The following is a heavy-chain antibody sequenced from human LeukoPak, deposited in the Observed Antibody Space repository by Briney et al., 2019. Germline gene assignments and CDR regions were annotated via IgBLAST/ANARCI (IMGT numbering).Heavy chain of an antibody. Sequence: PGGSLRLSCAASGFTFSNAWMSWVRQAPGKGLEWVGRIKSKTVGGTTDYAAPVKGRFTISRDDSKNTLYLQMNSLKTEDTAVYYCTTDPSVGYCSSTSCYLPDYWGQGTLVTVSS. CDR2: IKSKTVGGTT. J-gene: IGHJ4*02. V-gene: IGHV3-15*01. CDR1: GFTFSNAW. D-gene: IGHD2-2*01. CDR3: TTDPSVGYCSSTSCYLPDY.